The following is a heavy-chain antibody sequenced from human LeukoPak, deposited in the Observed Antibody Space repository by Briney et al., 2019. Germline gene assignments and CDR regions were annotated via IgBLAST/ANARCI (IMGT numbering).Heavy chain of an antibody. V-gene: IGHV4-59*08. D-gene: IGHD3-16*01. J-gene: IGHJ4*02. CDR3: ARLGGSPAKIDY. Sequence: PSETLSLTCTVSGGSISSYYWSWIRQPPGKGLEWIGYIYYSGSTNYNPSLKSRVTISVDTSKNQFSLKLSSVTAADTAVYYCARLGGSPAKIDYWGQGTLVTVSS. CDR2: IYYSGST. CDR1: GGSISSYY.